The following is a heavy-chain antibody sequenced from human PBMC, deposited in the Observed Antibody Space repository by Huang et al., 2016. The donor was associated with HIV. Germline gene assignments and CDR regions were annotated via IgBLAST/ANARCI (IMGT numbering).Heavy chain of an antibody. CDR3: ARGDYYDSSGYHPGYFDY. D-gene: IGHD3-22*01. V-gene: IGHV3-33*04. Sequence: VQLIESGGGVVQPGKSLRLSCATSGFILSNYGMHWVRQAPGKGLKWVAFIRNDGMKKNYAGSVGGRFTVGRENGNNTLFLQMRSLGVDDTAVYYCARGDYYDSSGYHPGYFDYWGQGILVTVSS. J-gene: IGHJ4*02. CDR1: GFILSNYG. CDR2: IRNDGMKK.